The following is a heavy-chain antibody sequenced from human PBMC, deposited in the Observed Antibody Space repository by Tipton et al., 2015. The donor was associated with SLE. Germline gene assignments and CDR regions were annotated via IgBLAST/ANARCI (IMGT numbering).Heavy chain of an antibody. Sequence: TLSLTCTVSGGSISSHSWSWIRQPPGKGLEWIGYIYYSWSTNYNPSLKSRVTISVDTSKNQFSLKLSSVTAADTAVYYCVRGKHIVATFYRANWFDSWGQGTLVTVSS. V-gene: IGHV4-59*11. J-gene: IGHJ5*01. CDR3: VRGKHIVATFYRANWFDS. D-gene: IGHD5-12*01. CDR1: GGSISSHS. CDR2: IYYSWST.